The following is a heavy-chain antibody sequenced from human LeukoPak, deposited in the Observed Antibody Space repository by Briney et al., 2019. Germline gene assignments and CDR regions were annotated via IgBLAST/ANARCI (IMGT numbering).Heavy chain of an antibody. D-gene: IGHD6-13*01. Sequence: SQTLSLTCTVSGGPISSGGYYWSWIRQPPGKGLEWIGYIYHSGSTYYNPSLKSRVTISVDRSKNQFSLKLSSVTAADTAVYYCARDEVAAAPDYWGQGTLVTVSS. V-gene: IGHV4-30-2*01. CDR3: ARDEVAAAPDY. CDR2: IYHSGST. J-gene: IGHJ4*02. CDR1: GGPISSGGYY.